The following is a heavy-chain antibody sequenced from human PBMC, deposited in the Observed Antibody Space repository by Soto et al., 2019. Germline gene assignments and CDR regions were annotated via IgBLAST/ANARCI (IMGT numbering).Heavy chain of an antibody. D-gene: IGHD2-2*01. CDR3: AADKVPTDPYNWVDP. V-gene: IGHV1-18*01. CDR2: SSAYKGRT. Sequence: ASVKVSCKASGGTFSSYAISWVLQAPGQGLEWMGWSSAYKGRTDYAQKVQGRVTMITDTSTSTAYMELRSLRSEDTAVYYCAADKVPTDPYNWVDPWGQGTLVTVSS. CDR1: GGTFSSYA. J-gene: IGHJ5*02.